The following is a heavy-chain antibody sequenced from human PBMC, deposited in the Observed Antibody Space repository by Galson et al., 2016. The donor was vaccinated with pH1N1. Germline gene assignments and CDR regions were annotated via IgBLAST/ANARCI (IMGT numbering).Heavy chain of an antibody. D-gene: IGHD6-13*01. J-gene: IGHJ4*02. Sequence: SLRLSCAASGFTSTSYWMSWVRQAPGKGLEWVANIKQDGSEKYYVDSVKGRFTISRDNAKNSLYLQMNSRRAEETAVYYCARAIAAAGSYWGQGTLVTVSS. CDR2: IKQDGSEK. CDR3: ARAIAAAGSY. V-gene: IGHV3-7*01. CDR1: GFTSTSYW.